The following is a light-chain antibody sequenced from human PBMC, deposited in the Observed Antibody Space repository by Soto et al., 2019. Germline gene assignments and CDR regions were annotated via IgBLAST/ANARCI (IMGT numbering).Light chain of an antibody. J-gene: IGKJ5*01. V-gene: IGKV3-11*01. CDR2: DAS. Sequence: ETVLTQSPATLSLSPGERATLSCRASQNVDIYLAWYQQKSGQAPRLLIYDASNRATGIPARFSGSGSGTDFTLTISSLEPEDFEVYYCQQRKNWPPITFGQGTRLEIK. CDR1: QNVDIY. CDR3: QQRKNWPPIT.